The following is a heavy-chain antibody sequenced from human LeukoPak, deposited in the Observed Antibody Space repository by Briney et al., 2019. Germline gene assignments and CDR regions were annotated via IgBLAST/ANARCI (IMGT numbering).Heavy chain of an antibody. D-gene: IGHD1-26*01. CDR1: GGSISSSSYY. CDR3: ARGFNKWSWAPADY. J-gene: IGHJ4*02. V-gene: IGHV4-39*07. CDR2: IYYSGST. Sequence: SETLSLTCTVSGGSISSSSYYWGWIRQPPGKGLEWIGSIYYSGSTYYNPSLKSRVAISVDTSKNQFSLKLSSVTAADTAVYYCARGFNKWSWAPADYWGQGTLVTVSS.